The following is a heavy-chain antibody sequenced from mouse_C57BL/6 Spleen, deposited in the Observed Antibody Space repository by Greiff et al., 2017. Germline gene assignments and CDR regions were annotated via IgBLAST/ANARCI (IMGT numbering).Heavy chain of an antibody. D-gene: IGHD1-1*01. Sequence: QVHVKQSGAELAKPGASVKLSCKASGYTFTSYWMHWVKQRPGQGLEWIGYINPSSGYTEYNQKFKDKATLTADKSSSTAYMQLSSLTYEDSAVYYGARQDTTVVKGFAYWGQGTLVTVSA. CDR2: INPSSGYT. J-gene: IGHJ3*01. CDR3: ARQDTTVVKGFAY. V-gene: IGHV1-7*01. CDR1: GYTFTSYW.